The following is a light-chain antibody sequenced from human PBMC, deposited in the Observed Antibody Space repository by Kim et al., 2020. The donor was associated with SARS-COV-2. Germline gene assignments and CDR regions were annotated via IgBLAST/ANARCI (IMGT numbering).Light chain of an antibody. Sequence: SSELTQDPAVSVALGQTVRITCQGDSLRSYYASWYQQKPGQAPVLVIYGKNNRPSGIPDRFSGSSSGNTASLTITGAQAEDEADYYCNSRDSSGNHPFGGGPPLTVL. CDR2: GKN. CDR3: NSRDSSGNHP. J-gene: IGLJ2*01. V-gene: IGLV3-19*01. CDR1: SLRSYY.